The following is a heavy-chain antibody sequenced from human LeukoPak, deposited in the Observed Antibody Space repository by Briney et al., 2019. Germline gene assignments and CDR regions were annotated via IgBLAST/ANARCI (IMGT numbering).Heavy chain of an antibody. CDR1: GFTFSSYW. D-gene: IGHD6-19*01. CDR3: ARGDSSGWYFDY. V-gene: IGHV3-7*01. Sequence: GGSLRLSCAASGFTFSSYWMSWVRQAPGKGLEWVANIKQDGSDKYYVDSVKGRFTISRDNAKNSLYLQMNSLRAEDTAVYYYARGDSSGWYFDYWGQGTLVTVSS. J-gene: IGHJ4*02. CDR2: IKQDGSDK.